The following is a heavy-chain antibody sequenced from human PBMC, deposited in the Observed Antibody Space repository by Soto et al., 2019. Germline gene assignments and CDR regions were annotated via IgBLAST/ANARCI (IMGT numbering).Heavy chain of an antibody. CDR3: SRGTYYPQSSGLHADY. V-gene: IGHV3-30*03. CDR2: ISSDGNHQ. J-gene: IGHJ4*02. Sequence: GGSLRLTCTTSGFMFNGYAMYWVRQAPGQGLEWVAMISSDGNHQFYVDNVRGRFTVSRDNSKNTLNLQMNSLRPEDTAVYYCSRGTYYPQSSGLHADYWGPGTVVTVSS. CDR1: GFMFNGYA. D-gene: IGHD3-22*01.